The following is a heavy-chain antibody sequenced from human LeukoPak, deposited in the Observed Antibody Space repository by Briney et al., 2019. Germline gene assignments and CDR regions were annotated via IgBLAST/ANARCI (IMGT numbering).Heavy chain of an antibody. CDR1: GLTFSGSI. D-gene: IGHD6-19*01. CDR3: AKDHSGWAY. V-gene: IGHV3-73*01. Sequence: GGSLRLSCAASGLTFSGSIMHWVRQASGKGLEWVGHIRSKADSYATVYGASVNGRFTISRDDSKSTAYLQMNSLKTEDTAVYYCAKDHSGWAYWGQGTLVTVSS. J-gene: IGHJ4*02. CDR2: IRSKADSYAT.